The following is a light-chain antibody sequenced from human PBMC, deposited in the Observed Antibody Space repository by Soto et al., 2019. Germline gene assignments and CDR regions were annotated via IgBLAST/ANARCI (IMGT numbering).Light chain of an antibody. Sequence: EVELTQSPGTLSLSPGERATLSCRASQSVSSSHLAWYQQKRGQAPRLLIYDTSTRATGIPDRFSGSGSGTDFTLTISXLEPEDFAVYHCQQYGASPWTFGQGTKVDIK. CDR3: QQYGASPWT. CDR2: DTS. V-gene: IGKV3-20*01. J-gene: IGKJ1*01. CDR1: QSVSSSH.